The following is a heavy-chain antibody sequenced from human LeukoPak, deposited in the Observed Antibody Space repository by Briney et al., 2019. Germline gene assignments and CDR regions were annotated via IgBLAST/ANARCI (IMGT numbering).Heavy chain of an antibody. D-gene: IGHD5-12*01. CDR1: GFTVRSNY. J-gene: IGHJ4*02. V-gene: IGHV3-53*01. CDR3: STTVPNVVATMITDY. CDR2: IYGDGRT. Sequence: GGSLRLSCAASGFTVRSNYMSWVRQAPGKGLEWASVIYGDGRTYYADSVKGRFTISRDNSGNTVYLQMDGLRDEDTAMYYCSTTVPNVVATMITDYWGQGTLVTVSS.